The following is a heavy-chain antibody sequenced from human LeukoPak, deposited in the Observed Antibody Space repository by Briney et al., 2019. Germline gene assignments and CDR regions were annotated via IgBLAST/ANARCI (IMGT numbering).Heavy chain of an antibody. D-gene: IGHD2-2*01. J-gene: IGHJ5*02. CDR2: IIPIFGTA. V-gene: IGHV1-69*13. CDR1: GGTFSSYA. Sequence: ASVKVSCNASGGTFSSYAISWVRQAPGQGLEWMGGIIPIFGTANYAQKFQGRVTITADESTSTAYMELSSLRSEDTAVYYCARARGLGYCSSTSCLQGWFDPWGQGTLVTVSS. CDR3: ARARGLGYCSSTSCLQGWFDP.